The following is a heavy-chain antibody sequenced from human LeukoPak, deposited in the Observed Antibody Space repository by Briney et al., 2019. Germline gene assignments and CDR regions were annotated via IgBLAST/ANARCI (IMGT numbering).Heavy chain of an antibody. CDR1: GGSISSGSYY. J-gene: IGHJ4*02. CDR2: IYTSGST. Sequence: ASETLSLTCTVSGGSISSGSYYWSWIRQPAGKGLEWIGRIYTSGSTNYNPSLKSRVTISVDTSKNQFSLKLSSVTAADTAVYYCARGIGYYDSSGYYYGYYFDYWGQGTLVTVSS. V-gene: IGHV4-61*02. CDR3: ARGIGYYDSSGYYYGYYFDY. D-gene: IGHD3-22*01.